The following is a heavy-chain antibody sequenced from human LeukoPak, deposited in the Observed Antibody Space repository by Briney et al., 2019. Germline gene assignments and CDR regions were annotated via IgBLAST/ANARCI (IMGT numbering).Heavy chain of an antibody. CDR2: INHSGST. V-gene: IGHV4-34*01. D-gene: IGHD3-9*01. J-gene: IGHJ4*02. CDR3: ARLGILTGYYKGGYFDY. Sequence: SETLSLTCAVYGGSFSGYHWSWIRQPPGKGLEWIGEINHSGSTNYNPSLKSRVTISVDTSKNQFSLKLSSVTAADTAVYYCARLGILTGYYKGGYFDYWGQGTLVTVSS. CDR1: GGSFSGYH.